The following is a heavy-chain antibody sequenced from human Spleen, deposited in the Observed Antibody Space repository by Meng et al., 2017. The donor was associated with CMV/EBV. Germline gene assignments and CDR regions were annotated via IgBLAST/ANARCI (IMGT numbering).Heavy chain of an antibody. CDR2: IRYDGKNK. CDR3: ARIGVGSASFYYYGMDV. D-gene: IGHD3-3*01. Sequence: GGSLRLSCAASGFSFNDFGMHWVRQAPGKGLEWVAFIRYDGKNKYYGDSVKGRFTVSRDNSRNFLYQQMNSLRPEDMAVYYCARIGVGSASFYYYGMDVWGQGTTVTVSS. CDR1: GFSFNDFG. V-gene: IGHV3-30*02. J-gene: IGHJ6*02.